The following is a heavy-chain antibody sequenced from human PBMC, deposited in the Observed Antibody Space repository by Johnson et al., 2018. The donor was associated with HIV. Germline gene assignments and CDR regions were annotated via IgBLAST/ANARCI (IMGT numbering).Heavy chain of an antibody. CDR3: ARVTRGTPSSI. CDR2: LSSSGTTI. Sequence: QVQLVESGGGLVQPGGSLRLSCVVSGFTFRDSYVSWIRQAPGKGLELVSYLSSSGTTIYYEDSVKGRFTISRDNVKNSLYLQMNSLRAGDTAVYYCARVTRGTPSSIWGQGTKVTVS. J-gene: IGHJ3*02. CDR1: GFTFRDSY. V-gene: IGHV3-11*04. D-gene: IGHD1-1*01.